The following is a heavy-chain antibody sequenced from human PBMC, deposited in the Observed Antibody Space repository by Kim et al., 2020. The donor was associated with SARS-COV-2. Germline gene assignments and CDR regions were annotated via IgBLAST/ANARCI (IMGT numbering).Heavy chain of an antibody. CDR1: GLTFTASA. J-gene: IGHJ6*04. Sequence: GGSLRLSCAASGLTFTASAFRWVRQAPGKGLEWVSAICSNGAHKYYADSVKGRCTISRDYSQSTPYLQMNNLRAEDTAVYYCATGQVAINDAYYYNGMDVWGKGNTVTVSS. CDR3: ATGQVAINDAYYYNGMDV. CDR2: ICSNGAHK. V-gene: IGHV3-23*01. D-gene: IGHD2-15*01.